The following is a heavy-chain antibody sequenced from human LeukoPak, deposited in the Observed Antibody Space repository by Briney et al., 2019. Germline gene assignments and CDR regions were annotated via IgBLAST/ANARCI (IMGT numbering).Heavy chain of an antibody. CDR1: GYTFTSYY. CDR2: INPSGGSP. Sequence: ASVKVSCKASGYTFTSYYMHWVRQAPGQGLEWMGIINPSGGSPSYAQKFQGRVTMTRDMSTSTVYMELSSLRSEDTAVYYCARGREPDHWSIVVVPAAINGAFDIWGQGTMVTVSS. D-gene: IGHD2-2*02. V-gene: IGHV1-46*01. J-gene: IGHJ3*02. CDR3: ARGREPDHWSIVVVPAAINGAFDI.